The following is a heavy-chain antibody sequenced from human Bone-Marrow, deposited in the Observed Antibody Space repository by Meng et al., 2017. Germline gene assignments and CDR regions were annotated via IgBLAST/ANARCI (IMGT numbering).Heavy chain of an antibody. J-gene: IGHJ5*02. D-gene: IGHD3-9*01. CDR3: ARRHYYDILTGYSVDWFDP. V-gene: IGHV5-51*01. CDR2: IYPGDSDT. CDR1: GYSFTSYW. Sequence: GESLKISCKGSGYSFTSYWIGWVRQMPGKGLEWMGIIYPGDSDTRYSPSFQGQVTISADKSISTAYLQWSSLKASDTAMYYCARRHYYDILTGYSVDWFDPWGQGTLVTVSS.